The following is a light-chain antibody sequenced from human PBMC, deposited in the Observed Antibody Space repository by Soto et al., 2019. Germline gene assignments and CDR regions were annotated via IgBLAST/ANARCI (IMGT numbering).Light chain of an antibody. CDR2: GAF. CDR3: QHYHSWPHT. CDR1: QSVTTN. J-gene: IGKJ2*01. Sequence: ETVLTQSPATLSVSPGERATFSCKASQSVTTNLAWYQQKPGQVPRLLIYGAFTRATGIPARFSGSGSGTEFTLSISGLQSEDFAIYHGQHYHSWPHTFGQGTKVEIK. V-gene: IGKV3-15*01.